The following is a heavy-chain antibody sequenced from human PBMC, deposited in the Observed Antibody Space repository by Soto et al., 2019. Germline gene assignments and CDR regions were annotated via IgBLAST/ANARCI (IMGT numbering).Heavy chain of an antibody. CDR1: GFSFSSYA. D-gene: IGHD3-10*01. CDR3: AKYETYYYGSGTPTFFDY. CDR2: IDGSAGST. Sequence: GGSLRLSCAASGFSFSSYAMSWVRQAPGKGLEWVSAIDGSAGSTYYADSVKGRFTISRDNFKDKLYLQMNSLRAEDTAIYYCAKYETYYYGSGTPTFFDYWGQGARVTVSS. V-gene: IGHV3-23*01. J-gene: IGHJ4*02.